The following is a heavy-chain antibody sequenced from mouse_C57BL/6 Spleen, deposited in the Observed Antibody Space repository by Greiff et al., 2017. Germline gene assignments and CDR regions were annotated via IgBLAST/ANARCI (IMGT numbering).Heavy chain of an antibody. D-gene: IGHD4-1*01. J-gene: IGHJ4*01. CDR1: ESEFPSHD. CDR3: ARRLTGTGAMDY. V-gene: IGHV5-2*01. CDR2: INSDGGST. Sequence: EVMLVESGGGLVQPGESLKLSCESNESEFPSHDMSWVRKTPEKRLELVAAINSDGGSTYYPDTMERRFIISRDNTKKTLDLQMSRLRSEDTALYYCARRLTGTGAMDYWGQGTSVTVSS.